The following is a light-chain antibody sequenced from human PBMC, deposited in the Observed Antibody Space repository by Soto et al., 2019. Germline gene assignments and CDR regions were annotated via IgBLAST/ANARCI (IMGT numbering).Light chain of an antibody. CDR2: QVT. CDR3: NSYSSTSFYV. V-gene: IGLV2-14*01. J-gene: IGLJ1*01. CDR1: GSDIATFNY. Sequence: LAQPASMSGSPGQSITISCTGSGSDIATFNYVSWYQQYPGKAPKLLIYQVTSRASGVSHRFSGSKSGNTAALTISGLQPEDEAEYYCNSYSSTSFYVFGTGTKVTV.